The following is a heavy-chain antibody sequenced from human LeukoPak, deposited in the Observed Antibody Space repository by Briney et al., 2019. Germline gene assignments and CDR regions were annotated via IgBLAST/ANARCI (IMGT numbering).Heavy chain of an antibody. CDR2: INPDGSST. CDR3: ARDGEWTYYDFWSGYYPGGSLEY. Sequence: PGGSLRLSCAASGFTFSSHWMHWVRRAPGKGLLWVSRINPDGSSTFYADSVKGRFTLSRDNAKNSLYLQMNSLRAEDTAVYYCARDGEWTYYDFWSGYYPGGSLEYWGQGTLVTVSS. CDR1: GFTFSSHW. D-gene: IGHD3-3*01. J-gene: IGHJ4*02. V-gene: IGHV3-74*01.